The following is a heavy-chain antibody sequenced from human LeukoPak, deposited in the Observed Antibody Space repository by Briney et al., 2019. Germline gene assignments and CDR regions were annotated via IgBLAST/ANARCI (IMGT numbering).Heavy chain of an antibody. V-gene: IGHV1-2*06. CDR3: AREPTYYDFWSGQPNWFDP. CDR2: ISPNSGGT. D-gene: IGHD3-3*01. J-gene: IGHJ5*02. CDR1: GYTFTGYY. Sequence: GASVKVSRKASGYTFTGYYMHWVRQAPGQGLEWMGRISPNSGGTNYAQKFQGRVTMIRDTSISTAYMELSRLRSDDTAVYYCAREPTYYDFWSGQPNWFDPWGQGTLVTVSS.